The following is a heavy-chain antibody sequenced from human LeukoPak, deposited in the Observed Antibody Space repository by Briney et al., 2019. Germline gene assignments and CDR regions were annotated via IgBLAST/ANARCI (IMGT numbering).Heavy chain of an antibody. Sequence: PSETLSLTCTVSGGSIISSTYYWGWIRQPPGKGLEWIGSIYYSGSTYYNPSLKSRVTISVDTSKNQFSLKLSSVTAADTAVYYCARGHEFPPNVDYMDVWGKGTTVTVSS. CDR3: ARGHEFPPNVDYMDV. J-gene: IGHJ6*03. D-gene: IGHD2-21*01. V-gene: IGHV4-39*07. CDR1: GGSIISSTYY. CDR2: IYYSGST.